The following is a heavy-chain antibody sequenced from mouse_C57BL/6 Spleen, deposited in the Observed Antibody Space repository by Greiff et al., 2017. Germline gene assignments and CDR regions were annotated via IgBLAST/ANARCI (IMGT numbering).Heavy chain of an antibody. J-gene: IGHJ2*01. CDR2: ISYDGSN. CDR3: AREGDGYYFDY. Sequence: EVQLVESGPGLVKPSQSLSLTCSVTGYSITSGYYWNWIRQFPGNKLEWMGYISYDGSNNYNPSLKNRISITRDTSKNQFFLKLNSVTTEDTATYYGAREGDGYYFDYWGQGTTLTVSS. D-gene: IGHD2-3*01. CDR1: GYSITSGYY. V-gene: IGHV3-6*01.